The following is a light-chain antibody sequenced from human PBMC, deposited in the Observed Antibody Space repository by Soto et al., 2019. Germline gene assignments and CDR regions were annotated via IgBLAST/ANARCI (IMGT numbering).Light chain of an antibody. CDR3: QQYNNWPPVT. Sequence: SQSPGTLSLSPGERVTLSCRTSQSAPSSNLAWYQQKPGQAPRLLIYGASTRATGIPARFSGSGSGTEFTLTISSLQSEDFAVYYCQQYNNWPPVTFGQGTKVDIK. CDR2: GAS. J-gene: IGKJ1*01. V-gene: IGKV3-15*01. CDR1: QSAPSSN.